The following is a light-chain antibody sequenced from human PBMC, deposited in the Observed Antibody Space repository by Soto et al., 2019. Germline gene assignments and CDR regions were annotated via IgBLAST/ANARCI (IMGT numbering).Light chain of an antibody. J-gene: IGKJ2*01. V-gene: IGKV1-39*01. Sequence: DLQMTQSPSSLSASVGDRVTITCRASQSISSHLNWYQKKPGKAPKLLVFAASSLQGGVPSRFSGSGSRTDFTLTISSLQPEDFATYYCQQSYSSPFTFGQGTKLEIK. CDR1: QSISSH. CDR3: QQSYSSPFT. CDR2: AAS.